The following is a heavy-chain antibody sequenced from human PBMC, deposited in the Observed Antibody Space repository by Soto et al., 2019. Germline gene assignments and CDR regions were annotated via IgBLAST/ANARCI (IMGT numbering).Heavy chain of an antibody. D-gene: IGHD4-17*01. CDR1: GGYISSGGYS. CDR2: IYHSGST. V-gene: IGHV4-30-2*01. J-gene: IGHJ3*02. CDR3: ARSDYGDYGGDAFDI. Sequence: QLQLQESGSGLVKPSQTLSLTFAVSGGYISSGGYSWSWLRQPPGQGLEWIGYIYHSGSTYYNPSLKSRVTISVDRSKNQFSLKLSSVTAADTAVYYCARSDYGDYGGDAFDIWGQGTMVTVSS.